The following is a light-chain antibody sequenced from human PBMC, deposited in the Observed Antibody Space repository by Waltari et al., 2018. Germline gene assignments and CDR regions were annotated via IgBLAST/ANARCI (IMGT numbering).Light chain of an antibody. J-gene: IGKJ5*01. CDR2: DAS. CDR3: QHYDNLPPT. Sequence: DIKMTQSPSSLSASVGDRVTITCQASQDIRNYLNWYQQKPGKAPKLLIYDASNLQTGVPSRFSGSGSGTDFTFTISRLQPEDFATYYCQHYDNLPPTFGQGTRLDIK. CDR1: QDIRNY. V-gene: IGKV1-33*01.